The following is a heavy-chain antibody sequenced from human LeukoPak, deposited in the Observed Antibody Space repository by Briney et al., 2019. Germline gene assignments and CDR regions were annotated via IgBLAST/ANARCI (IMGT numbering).Heavy chain of an antibody. CDR3: ARDTSSWYLFDY. CDR2: ITNDGSST. CDR1: GLTFSSHW. J-gene: IGHJ4*02. V-gene: IGHV3-74*01. D-gene: IGHD6-13*01. Sequence: GGSLRLSCAASGLTFSSHWMHWVRQAPGKGLVWVSRITNDGSSTTYADSVKGRFTISRDNAKNMLYLQVNSLRAEDTAVYYCARDTSSWYLFDYWGQGTLVTVSS.